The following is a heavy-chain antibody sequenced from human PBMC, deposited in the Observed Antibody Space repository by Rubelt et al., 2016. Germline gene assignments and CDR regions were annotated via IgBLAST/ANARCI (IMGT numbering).Heavy chain of an antibody. V-gene: IGHV5-10-1*01. J-gene: IGHJ4*02. Sequence: EVQLVQSGAEVKKPGESLKISCKGSGYSFTTYWISWVRQTPGKGLEWMGRIDPSDSYINDSPSFQGHVTISADKSISTAYLQWSSLKASDTAMYYCGRGNSWYPLWGQGTLVTVSS. CDR2: IDPSDSYI. CDR1: GYSFTTYW. CDR3: GRGNSWYPL. D-gene: IGHD6-13*01.